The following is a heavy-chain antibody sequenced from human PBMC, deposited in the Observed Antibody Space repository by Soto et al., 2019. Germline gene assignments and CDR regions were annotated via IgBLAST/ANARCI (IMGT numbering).Heavy chain of an antibody. CDR2: IYYSGST. D-gene: IGHD5-12*01. J-gene: IGHJ3*02. V-gene: IGHV4-61*01. CDR1: GGSVSSGSFY. CDR3: ARDPGPTRAFDI. Sequence: QVQLQESGPGLVKPSETLSLTCTVSGGSVSSGSFYWSWIRQPPGRGLEWIGYIYYSGSTNYNPSLKSRVTISVDTSMSQFSLKLSSVTAADTAVYFCARDPGPTRAFDIWGQGTLVTVSS.